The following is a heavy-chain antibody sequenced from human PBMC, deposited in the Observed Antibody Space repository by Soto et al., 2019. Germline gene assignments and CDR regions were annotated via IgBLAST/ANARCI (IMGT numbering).Heavy chain of an antibody. V-gene: IGHV6-1*01. D-gene: IGHD3-22*01. Sequence: PSQTLSLTCAISGDSVSSNSAAWNWIRQSPSRGLEWLGRTYYRSKWYNDYAVSVKSRITINPDTSKNQFSLQLNSVTPEDTAVYYCAIEIYYYDSSGYYYYVGFDPWGQGTLVTVSS. J-gene: IGHJ5*02. CDR3: AIEIYYYDSSGYYYYVGFDP. CDR2: TYYRSKWYN. CDR1: GDSVSSNSAA.